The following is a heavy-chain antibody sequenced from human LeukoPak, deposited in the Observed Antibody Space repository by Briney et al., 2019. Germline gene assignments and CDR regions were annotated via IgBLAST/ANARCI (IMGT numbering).Heavy chain of an antibody. V-gene: IGHV4-34*01. CDR1: GGSFGGYY. CDR2: INHSGST. D-gene: IGHD3-22*01. Sequence: SETLSLTCAVYGGSFGGYYWTWIRQPPGKGPEWIGEINHSGSTNYNPSLKRRVFMSVDTAKNQFSLELNSVSAADTAVYYCARGGYFDSSGYPNPLDYWGQGTLVTVSS. CDR3: ARGGYFDSSGYPNPLDY. J-gene: IGHJ4*02.